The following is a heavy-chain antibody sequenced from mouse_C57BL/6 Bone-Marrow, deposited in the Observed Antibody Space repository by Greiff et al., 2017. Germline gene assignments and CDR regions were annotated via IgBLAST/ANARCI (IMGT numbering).Heavy chain of an antibody. CDR3: ARDLVGAMDY. CDR1: GISITTGNYR. Sequence: EVKLQESGPGLVKPSQTVFLTCTVTGISITTGNYRWSWIRQFPGNKLEWIGYIYYSGPITYNPSLTSRTTITRDTPKNQFFLEMNSFTAEDTATYDCARDLVGAMDYWGQGTSVTVSS. J-gene: IGHJ4*01. CDR2: IYYSGPI. V-gene: IGHV3-5*01.